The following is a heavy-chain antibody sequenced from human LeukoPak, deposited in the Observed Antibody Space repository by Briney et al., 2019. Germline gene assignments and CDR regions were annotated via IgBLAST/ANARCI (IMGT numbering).Heavy chain of an antibody. D-gene: IGHD3-3*01. J-gene: IGHJ4*02. V-gene: IGHV3-64*01. CDR2: ISSNGGST. Sequence: PGRSLRLSCAASGFTFSSYAMHWVRQAPGKGLEYVSAISSNGGSTYYANSVKGRFTISRDNSKNTLYLQMGSLRAEDMAVYYCARVPTVSYDFWSGYPDYWGQGTSVTVSS. CDR1: GFTFSSYA. CDR3: ARVPTVSYDFWSGYPDY.